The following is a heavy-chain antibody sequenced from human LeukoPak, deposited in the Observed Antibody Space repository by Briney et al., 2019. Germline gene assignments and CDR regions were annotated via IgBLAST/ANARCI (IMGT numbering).Heavy chain of an antibody. CDR2: INHSGST. CDR1: GGSFSGYY. D-gene: IGHD1-26*01. J-gene: IGHJ4*02. V-gene: IGHV4-34*01. CDR3: ARGPINSGRIFDY. Sequence: PSETLSLTCAVYGGSFSGYYRNWIRQPPGKGLEWIGEINHSGSTNYNPSLKSRVTISVDTSKNQFSLKLSSVTAADTAVYYCARGPINSGRIFDYWGQGTLVTVSS.